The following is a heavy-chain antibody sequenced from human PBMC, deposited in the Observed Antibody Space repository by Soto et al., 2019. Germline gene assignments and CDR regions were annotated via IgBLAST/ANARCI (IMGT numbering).Heavy chain of an antibody. Sequence: QVQLVESGGGVVQPGRSLRLSCAASGFTFSSYGMHWVRQAPGKGLEWVAVISYDGSNKYYADSVKGRFTISRDNSKNTLYLQMNSLRAEDTAVYYCAKDWGIAAAGRVGYFDLWGRGTLVTVSS. CDR3: AKDWGIAAAGRVGYFDL. D-gene: IGHD6-13*01. CDR2: ISYDGSNK. J-gene: IGHJ2*01. V-gene: IGHV3-30*18. CDR1: GFTFSSYG.